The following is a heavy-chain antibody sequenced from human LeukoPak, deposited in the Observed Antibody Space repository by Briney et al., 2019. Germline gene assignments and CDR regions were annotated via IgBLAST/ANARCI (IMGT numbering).Heavy chain of an antibody. Sequence: SETLSLTCTVSGGSISSSSHYWGWIRQPPGKGLEWIGSIYYSGSIYHNPSLKSRATISVDTSKNQFSRKLSSVTAADTTVYYCARGAAWGYYYGSGSRSWFDPWGQGTLVTVSS. CDR2: IYYSGSI. D-gene: IGHD3-10*01. V-gene: IGHV4-39*07. J-gene: IGHJ5*02. CDR3: ARGAAWGYYYGSGSRSWFDP. CDR1: GGSISSSSHY.